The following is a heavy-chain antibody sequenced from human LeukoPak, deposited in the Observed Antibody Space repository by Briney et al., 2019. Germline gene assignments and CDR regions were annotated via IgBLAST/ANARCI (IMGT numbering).Heavy chain of an antibody. CDR3: AKYAPPTTVVTRFFDS. CDR2: IGSDGGGI. Sequence: PGGSLRLSCAAPGFNFNTYAMTWVRQAPGKGLEWVSVIGSDGGGIQYADSVKGRFSISRDNSKNTLYLQMNSLRTEDTAIYYCAKYAPPTTVVTRFFDSWGQGSLVSVSS. D-gene: IGHD2-21*02. J-gene: IGHJ4*02. CDR1: GFNFNTYA. V-gene: IGHV3-23*01.